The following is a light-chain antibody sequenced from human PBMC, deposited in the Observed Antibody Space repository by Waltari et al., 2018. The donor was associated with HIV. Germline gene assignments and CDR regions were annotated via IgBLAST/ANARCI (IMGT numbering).Light chain of an antibody. Sequence: DVQMTQSPFTLSASVGDRVTITCRASQSVSSWLAWYQQKPGKPPKLLIYKASTLQSGVPSRFSGSGSGTEFTLTISGLQPDDFATYFCQQYSSSWAFGQ. CDR2: KAS. CDR1: QSVSSW. J-gene: IGKJ1*01. CDR3: QQYSSSWA. V-gene: IGKV1-5*03.